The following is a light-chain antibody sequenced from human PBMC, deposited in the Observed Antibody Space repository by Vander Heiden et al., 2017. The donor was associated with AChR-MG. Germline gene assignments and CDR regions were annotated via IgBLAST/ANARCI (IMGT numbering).Light chain of an antibody. CDR2: GAS. J-gene: IGKJ4*01. Sequence: EIVLTQSPGTLSLTPGERATLSCRARQSVSSSSLAWYQQKPGQAPRLLIFGASSRATGIPDRFSGSGSGTDFTLVISRLEPEDFAVYYCQQDGGSPPTFGAGTKVEIK. CDR3: QQDGGSPPT. V-gene: IGKV3-20*01. CDR1: QSVSSSS.